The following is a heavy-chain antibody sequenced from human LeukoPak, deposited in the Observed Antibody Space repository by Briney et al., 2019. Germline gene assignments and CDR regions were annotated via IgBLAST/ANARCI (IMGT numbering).Heavy chain of an antibody. CDR1: GGSFSGYY. CDR3: ARGYYDILTGYYDPDAFDI. J-gene: IGHJ3*02. V-gene: IGHV4-34*01. D-gene: IGHD3-9*01. Sequence: PSETLSLTCAVYGGSFSGYYWSWIRQPPGKGLEWIGEINHSGSTNYNPSLKSRVTISVDTSKNQFSLKLSSVTAADTAVYYCARGYYDILTGYYDPDAFDIWGQGTMVTVSS. CDR2: INHSGST.